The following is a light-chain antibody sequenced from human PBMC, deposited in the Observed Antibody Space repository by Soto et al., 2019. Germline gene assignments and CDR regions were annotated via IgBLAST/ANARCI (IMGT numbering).Light chain of an antibody. CDR1: SSDVGSYNL. Sequence: QSALTQPASVSGSPGQSITISCTGTSSDVGSYNLVSWYQQHPGKAPELMIYEGSKQPSGVSNRFSGSKSGNTASLTISGLQAEDEADYYCCSYAGSSTYVVFGGGTKVTVL. J-gene: IGLJ2*01. CDR3: CSYAGSSTYVV. V-gene: IGLV2-23*01. CDR2: EGS.